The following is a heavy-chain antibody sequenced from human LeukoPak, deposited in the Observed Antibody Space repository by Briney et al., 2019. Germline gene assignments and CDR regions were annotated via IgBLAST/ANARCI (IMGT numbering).Heavy chain of an antibody. CDR1: GYSISSGYY. D-gene: IGHD2-2*01. CDR2: IYHSGST. Sequence: SETLSLTCTVSGYSISSGYYWGWIRQPPGKGLEWIGYIYHSGSTYYNPSLKSRVTISVDRSKNQFSLKLSSATAADTAVYYCARTGYCSSTSCSRYFDYWGQGTLVTVSS. CDR3: ARTGYCSSTSCSRYFDY. V-gene: IGHV4-38-2*02. J-gene: IGHJ4*02.